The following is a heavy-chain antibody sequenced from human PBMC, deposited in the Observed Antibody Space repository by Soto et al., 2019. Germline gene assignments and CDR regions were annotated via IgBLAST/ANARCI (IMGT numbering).Heavy chain of an antibody. CDR3: VREGRDTNNYQWGGFDF. CDR1: GFTFRTYW. CDR2: IDTDGRSI. D-gene: IGHD2-8*01. V-gene: IGHV3-74*01. Sequence: GGSLRLSCAASGFTFRTYWMHWVRQAPGKGLVWVSRIDTDGRSISYADSVKGRFTISRDNAKNTLYLQMGSLKDEDTDVYYCVREGRDTNNYQWGGFDFWGQGTQVAVSS. J-gene: IGHJ4*02.